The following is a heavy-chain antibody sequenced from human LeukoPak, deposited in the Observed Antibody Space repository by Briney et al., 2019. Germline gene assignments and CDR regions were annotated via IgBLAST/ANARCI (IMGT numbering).Heavy chain of an antibody. Sequence: GGSLRLSCAASGFTFSNYAMSWVRQAPGKGLEWVSALSGSGDITYYADSVKGRFTISRDNAKNSLYLQMNSLRAEDTAVYFCAREREQWHAFDIWGQGTMVTVSS. D-gene: IGHD6-19*01. V-gene: IGHV3-23*01. CDR2: LSGSGDIT. J-gene: IGHJ3*02. CDR3: AREREQWHAFDI. CDR1: GFTFSNYA.